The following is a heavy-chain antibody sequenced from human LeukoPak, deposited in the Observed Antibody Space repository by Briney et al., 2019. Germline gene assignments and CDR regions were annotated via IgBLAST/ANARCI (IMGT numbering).Heavy chain of an antibody. D-gene: IGHD3-3*01. CDR3: ARRRDYDFWSGLRYYYYYYMDV. Sequence: GGSLRLSCAASGFTFSNYWMSWVRQAPGKGLEWVANIKQDGSEKYYVDSVKGRFTISRDNAKNSLYVQMNSLRAEDTAVYYCARRRDYDFWSGLRYYYYYYMDVWGKGTTVTVSS. CDR1: GFTFSNYW. V-gene: IGHV3-7*01. J-gene: IGHJ6*03. CDR2: IKQDGSEK.